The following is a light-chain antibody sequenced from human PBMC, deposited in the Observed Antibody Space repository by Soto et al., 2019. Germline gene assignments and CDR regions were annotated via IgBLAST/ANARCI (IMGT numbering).Light chain of an antibody. CDR1: QSVSSSY. J-gene: IGKJ4*01. CDR3: HQYDSSPLT. V-gene: IGKV3-20*01. CDR2: GAS. Sequence: EMVLTQSPGTLSLSPGERATLSCRASQSVSSSYLAWYQQKPGQPHRLLIYGASSRATGIPDRFSGSGSGTDFTLTISRLEPEDFAVYYCHQYDSSPLTFGGGTKVEIK.